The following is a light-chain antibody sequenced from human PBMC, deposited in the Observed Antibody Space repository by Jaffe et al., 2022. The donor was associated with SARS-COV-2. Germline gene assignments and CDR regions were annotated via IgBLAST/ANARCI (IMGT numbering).Light chain of an antibody. CDR2: AAS. CDR1: QSIRTC. CDR3: QQSYSSSLYT. J-gene: IGKJ2*01. V-gene: IGKV1-39*01. Sequence: DIQMDQSPSSLSASVGDRVTLTCRASQSIRTCLNWYQQKPGKAPKLLIYAASSLQSGVPSRFSGSGSGTDFTLTISSLQPEDFATYFCQQSYSSSLYTFGQGTKLEI.